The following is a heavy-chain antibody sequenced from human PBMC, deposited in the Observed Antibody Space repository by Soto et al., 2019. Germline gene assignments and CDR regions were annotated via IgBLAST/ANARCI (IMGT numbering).Heavy chain of an antibody. J-gene: IGHJ6*02. Sequence: EVQLVESGGDLVQPGRSLILSCAASGFTFDDCAMHWVRQAPGKGLEWVSGISWNSRSIGYADSVKGRFTISRDNAKKSLYLEMNSLRAEDTALYYCAKDREYSMTGGMDAWGQGTTVTVSS. V-gene: IGHV3-9*01. CDR2: ISWNSRSI. CDR3: AKDREYSMTGGMDA. D-gene: IGHD4-4*01. CDR1: GFTFDDCA.